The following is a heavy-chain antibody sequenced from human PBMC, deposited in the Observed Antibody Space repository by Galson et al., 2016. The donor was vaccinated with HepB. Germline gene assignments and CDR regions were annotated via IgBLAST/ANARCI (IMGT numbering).Heavy chain of an antibody. CDR1: GYTFTSYG. J-gene: IGHJ4*02. CDR3: ARNAMYCSSTSCSTYYFDY. CDR2: ISAYNGNT. Sequence: SVKVSCKASGYTFTSYGISWVRQAPGQGLEWMGWISAYNGNTNYAQKFQGRVTMTRDTSTSTVYMELSSLRSEDTAVYYCARNAMYCSSTSCSTYYFDYWGQGTLVTVSS. V-gene: IGHV1-18*01. D-gene: IGHD2-2*01.